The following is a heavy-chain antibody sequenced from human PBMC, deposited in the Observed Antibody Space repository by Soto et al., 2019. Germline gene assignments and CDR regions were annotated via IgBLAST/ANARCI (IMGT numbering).Heavy chain of an antibody. CDR1: GFTFNNFA. D-gene: IGHD6-13*01. V-gene: IGHV3-23*01. Sequence: EVQLLESGGALVQPGGSLRLACAASGFTFNNFAMSWVRQAPGKGLEWVSGITASGSFTYYAASVKGRFTISRDNRKNTLSLQIDSLSGEETASYYCVKDSSRWYYFDYWGPGTLVTVSS. CDR2: ITASGSFT. J-gene: IGHJ4*02. CDR3: VKDSSRWYYFDY.